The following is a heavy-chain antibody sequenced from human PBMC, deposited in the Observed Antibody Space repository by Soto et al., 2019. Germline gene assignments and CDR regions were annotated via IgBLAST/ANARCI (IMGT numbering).Heavy chain of an antibody. CDR1: GFTFSSYG. J-gene: IGHJ4*02. Sequence: GSLRLSCAASGFTFSSYGMHWVRQAPGKGLEWVAVISYDGSNKYYADSVKGRFTISRDNSKNTLYPQMNSLRAEDTAVYYCAKVGYSYGFDYWGQGTLVTVSS. CDR3: AKVGYSYGFDY. CDR2: ISYDGSNK. D-gene: IGHD5-18*01. V-gene: IGHV3-30*18.